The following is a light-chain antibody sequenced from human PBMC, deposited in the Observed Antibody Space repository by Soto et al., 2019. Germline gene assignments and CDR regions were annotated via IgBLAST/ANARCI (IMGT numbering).Light chain of an antibody. CDR2: DVS. CDR1: SSDVGGYNY. CDR3: SSYTSSSTLGV. J-gene: IGLJ2*01. Sequence: QSALTQPASVSGSPGQSITISCTGTSSDVGGYNYVSWYQQHPGKAPKLMFYDVSNRPSGVSSRFYGSKSGNTDSLTISGLQGEDEADYYRSSYTSSSTLGVFGGGTKLTVL. V-gene: IGLV2-14*01.